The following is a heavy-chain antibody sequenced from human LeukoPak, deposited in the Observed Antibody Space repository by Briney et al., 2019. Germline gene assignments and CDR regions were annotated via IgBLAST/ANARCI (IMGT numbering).Heavy chain of an antibody. Sequence: GGSLRLSCAASGVTFSGYSMTWVRQAPGKGLEWVSSIGSSSSYIFYADSVQGRFTTSRDNAHNSLYLQMNSLRAEDTGVYYCARDAGYSTYWGQGSLVTVSS. CDR3: ARDAGYSTY. J-gene: IGHJ4*02. V-gene: IGHV3-21*01. CDR2: IGSSSSYI. CDR1: GVTFSGYS. D-gene: IGHD6-13*01.